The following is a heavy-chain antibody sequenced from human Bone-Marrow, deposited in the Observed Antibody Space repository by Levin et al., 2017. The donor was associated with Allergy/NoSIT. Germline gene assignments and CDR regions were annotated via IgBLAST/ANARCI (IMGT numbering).Heavy chain of an antibody. V-gene: IGHV3-21*01. CDR2: ISSSSSYI. Sequence: PGGSLRLSCAASGFTFSSYSMNWVRQAPGKGLEWVSSISSSSSYIYYADSVKGRFTISRDNAKNSLYLQMNSLRAEDTAVYYCARGILLGNGDYVVSQHWGQGTLVTVSS. CDR1: GFTFSSYS. CDR3: ARGILLGNGDYVVSQH. J-gene: IGHJ1*01. D-gene: IGHD4-17*01.